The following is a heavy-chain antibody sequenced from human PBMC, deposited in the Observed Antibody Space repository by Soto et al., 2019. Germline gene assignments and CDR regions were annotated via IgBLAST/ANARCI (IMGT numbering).Heavy chain of an antibody. CDR3: AREVGHITMIVVAYDAFDI. V-gene: IGHV4-4*07. J-gene: IGHJ3*02. CDR1: GGSISSYY. Sequence: KSSETLSLTCTVSGGSISSYYWSWIRQPAGKGLEWIGRIYTSGSTNYNPSLKSRVTMSVDTSKNQFSLKLSSVTAADTAVYYCAREVGHITMIVVAYDAFDIWGQGTMVTVSS. D-gene: IGHD3-22*01. CDR2: IYTSGST.